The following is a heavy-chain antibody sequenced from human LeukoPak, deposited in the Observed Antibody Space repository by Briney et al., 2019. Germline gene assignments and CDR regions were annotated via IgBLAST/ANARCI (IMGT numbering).Heavy chain of an antibody. D-gene: IGHD6-13*01. CDR3: ASFSSSWCYFDY. CDR2: ISSSSNYI. CDR1: GFTFSSYG. V-gene: IGHV3-21*01. J-gene: IGHJ4*02. Sequence: GGSLRLSCAASGFTFSSYGMSWVRQAPGKGLEWVSSISSSSNYIYYADSVKGRFTISRDNAKNSLYLQMNSLRAEDTAVYYCASFSSSWCYFDYWGQGTLVTVSS.